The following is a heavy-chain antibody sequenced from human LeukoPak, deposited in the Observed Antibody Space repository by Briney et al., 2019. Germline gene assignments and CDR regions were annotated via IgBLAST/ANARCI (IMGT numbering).Heavy chain of an antibody. CDR1: GFTFSSYA. Sequence: PGGSLRLSCAASGFTFSSYAMSWVRQAPGKGPEWVSAISGSGGSTYYADSVKGRFTISRDNSKNTLYLQMNSLRAEDTAVCYCAKDLHYYDSSGYPGGVDAFDIWGQGTMVTVSS. V-gene: IGHV3-23*01. J-gene: IGHJ3*02. CDR2: ISGSGGST. CDR3: AKDLHYYDSSGYPGGVDAFDI. D-gene: IGHD3-22*01.